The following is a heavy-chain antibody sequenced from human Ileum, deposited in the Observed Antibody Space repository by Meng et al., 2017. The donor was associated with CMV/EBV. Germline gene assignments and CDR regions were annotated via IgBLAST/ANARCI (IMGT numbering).Heavy chain of an antibody. D-gene: IGHD3-3*01. J-gene: IGHJ6*02. CDR2: ISAYNGNT. CDR1: GYTFTSYG. CDR3: AREGRFLEWLFKPYGMDV. Sequence: ASSQVSCYASGYTFTSYGISWLRQAPGQGLEWMGWISAYNGNTNYAQKLQGRVTMTTDTSTSTAYMELRGLRSDDTAVYYCAREGRFLEWLFKPYGMDVWGQGTTVTVSS. V-gene: IGHV1-18*01.